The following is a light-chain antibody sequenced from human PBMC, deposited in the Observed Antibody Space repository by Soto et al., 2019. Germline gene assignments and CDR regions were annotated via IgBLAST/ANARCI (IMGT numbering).Light chain of an antibody. CDR2: DAS. V-gene: IGKV1-5*01. J-gene: IGKJ1*01. Sequence: DIQMTQSPSTLSASVGDRVTITCRASQSISSWLAWYQQKPGKAPKLMIYDASSLQGGVPATFSGSGSGTEFTLTISSLQPDDFATYYCQQYNSYPCTFGQGTKVEIK. CDR1: QSISSW. CDR3: QQYNSYPCT.